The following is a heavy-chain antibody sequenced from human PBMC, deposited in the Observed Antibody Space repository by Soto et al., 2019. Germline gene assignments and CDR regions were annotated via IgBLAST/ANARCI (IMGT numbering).Heavy chain of an antibody. V-gene: IGHV4-59*01. Sequence: SLTCTVSGGSISSYYWSWIRQPPGKGLQWIGNVYYSGITSYNPSLNSRVTISVDMSKNQFSLKLTSVTAADTAVYYCARALWSGYLGAIRYYFDYWGQGTLVTVSS. D-gene: IGHD3-3*01. CDR1: GGSISSYY. CDR2: VYYSGIT. CDR3: ARALWSGYLGAIRYYFDY. J-gene: IGHJ4*02.